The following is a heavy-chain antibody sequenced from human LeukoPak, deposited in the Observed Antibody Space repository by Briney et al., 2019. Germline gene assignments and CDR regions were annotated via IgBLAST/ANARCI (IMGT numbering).Heavy chain of an antibody. V-gene: IGHV4-30-4*08. J-gene: IGHJ3*02. Sequence: SQTLSLTCTVSGGSISSGDYYWSWIRQPPGKGLEWIGYIYYSGSTYYNPSLKSRVTISVDTSKNQFSLKLSSVTAADTAVYYCARAPTRDLRYFDWFMKDLAFDIWGQGTMVTVSS. CDR1: GGSISSGDYY. CDR2: IYYSGST. CDR3: ARAPTRDLRYFDWFMKDLAFDI. D-gene: IGHD3-9*01.